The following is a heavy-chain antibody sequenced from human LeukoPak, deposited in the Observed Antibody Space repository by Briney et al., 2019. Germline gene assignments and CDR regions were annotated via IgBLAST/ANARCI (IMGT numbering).Heavy chain of an antibody. J-gene: IGHJ6*02. V-gene: IGHV3-23*01. CDR1: GFSFSSYW. D-gene: IGHD2/OR15-2a*01. CDR2: ISGSGGST. Sequence: GGSLRLSCAASGFSFSSYWMSWVRQAPGKGLEWVSDISGSGGSTYYADSVRGRFTISRDNSKNTLYLQMNSLRAEDTAVYDCAKASLKKNVRYYGMDVWGQGTTVTVSS. CDR3: AKASLKKNVRYYGMDV.